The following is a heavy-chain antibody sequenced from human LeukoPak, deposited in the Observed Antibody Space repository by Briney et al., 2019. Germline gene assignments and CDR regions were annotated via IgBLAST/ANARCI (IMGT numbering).Heavy chain of an antibody. V-gene: IGHV3-30*04. CDR2: ISYDGSNE. D-gene: IGHD2-2*01. J-gene: IGHJ4*02. Sequence: GGSPRLSCAASGFTFSSYVMHWVRQAPGKGLEWVAIISYDGSNEYYADSVKGRFTISRDNSKNTLYLQMNSLRAADTAVYYCARDKGPSYLSSFDYWGQGTLVTVSS. CDR3: ARDKGPSYLSSFDY. CDR1: GFTFSSYV.